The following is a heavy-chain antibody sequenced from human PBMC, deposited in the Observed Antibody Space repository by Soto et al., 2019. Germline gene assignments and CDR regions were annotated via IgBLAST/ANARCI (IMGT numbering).Heavy chain of an antibody. CDR3: AIHEGRSSFPFDY. J-gene: IGHJ4*02. CDR2: VYSTGTT. V-gene: IGHV4-39*01. CDR1: GGSIASTSYY. D-gene: IGHD6-6*01. Sequence: QLHLQESGPGLVKPSETLSLTCTVSGGSIASTSYYWGWIRQPPGKGLEWIGSVYSTGTTYYNPVLQRRATTIVDTSKDQVSLNLNSVTAADTAVYDCAIHEGRSSFPFDYWGQGTLVTVSS.